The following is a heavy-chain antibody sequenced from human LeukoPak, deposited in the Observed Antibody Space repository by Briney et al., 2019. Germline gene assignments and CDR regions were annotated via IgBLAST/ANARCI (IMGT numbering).Heavy chain of an antibody. D-gene: IGHD2-2*01. Sequence: GGSLRLSCAASGFTFDDYGMTWVRQVPGKGLEWVSAIDWNGGSTGYADSVKGRFTISRDNAKNSLYLQMNSLRAEDTALYYCARSVVVPAAAYWYFDLWGRGTLVTVSS. CDR3: ARSVVVPAAAYWYFDL. J-gene: IGHJ2*01. V-gene: IGHV3-20*04. CDR2: IDWNGGST. CDR1: GFTFDDYG.